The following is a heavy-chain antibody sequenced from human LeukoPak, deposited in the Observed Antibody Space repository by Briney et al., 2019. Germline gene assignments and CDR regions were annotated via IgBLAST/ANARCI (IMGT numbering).Heavy chain of an antibody. CDR1: GGTFSSYA. V-gene: IGHV1-69*13. D-gene: IGHD3-3*01. CDR3: ARGGVRFLEWLPGPYYYYMDV. Sequence: ASVKVSCKASGGTFSSYAISWVRQAPGQGLEWMGGIIPIFGTANYAQKFQGRVTITADESTSTAYMELSSLRSEDTAVYYCARGGVRFLEWLPGPYYYYMDVWGKGTTVTVSS. J-gene: IGHJ6*03. CDR2: IIPIFGTA.